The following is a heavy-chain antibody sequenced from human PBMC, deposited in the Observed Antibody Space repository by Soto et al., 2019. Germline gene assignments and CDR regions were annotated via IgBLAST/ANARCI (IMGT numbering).Heavy chain of an antibody. CDR3: ARQSPKAAAAF. V-gene: IGHV5-51*01. CDR1: GYSFTSYW. J-gene: IGHJ3*01. CDR2: IYPGDSDT. D-gene: IGHD6-13*01. Sequence: GESLKISCKGSGYSFTSYWIGWVRQMPGKGLEGMGIIYPGDSDTRYSPFFQGHVTFSADKSISTAYLQRSSLKASDTAMYYCARQSPKAAAAFWGQGTMVTVSS.